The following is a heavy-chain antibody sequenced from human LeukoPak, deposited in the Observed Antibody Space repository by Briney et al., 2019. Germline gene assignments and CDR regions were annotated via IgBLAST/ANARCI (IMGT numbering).Heavy chain of an antibody. J-gene: IGHJ4*02. D-gene: IGHD2-15*01. CDR2: INPNSGGT. CDR1: GYTFTGYY. V-gene: IGHV1-2*02. CDR3: ARRSWGFLAIDY. Sequence: ASVKVSCKASGYTFTGYYMHWVRQAPGQGLEWTGWINPNSGGTNYAQKFQGRVTMTRDTSISTAYMELSRLRSDDTAVYYCARRSWGFLAIDYWGQGTLVTVSS.